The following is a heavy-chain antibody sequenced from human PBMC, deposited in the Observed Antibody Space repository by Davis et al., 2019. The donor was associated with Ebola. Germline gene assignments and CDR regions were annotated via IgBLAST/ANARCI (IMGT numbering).Heavy chain of an antibody. D-gene: IGHD6-19*01. Sequence: GESLKISCAASGFSFSGYTMNWVRQAPGKGLEWVSYISSGSTYIYYADSVKGRYTISRDNAKNSLYLQMNNLRAEDTAVYYCAKGGSGWPSDYSYGMGVWGKGTTVTVSS. V-gene: IGHV3-21*01. J-gene: IGHJ6*04. CDR3: AKGGSGWPSDYSYGMGV. CDR1: GFSFSGYT. CDR2: ISSGSTYI.